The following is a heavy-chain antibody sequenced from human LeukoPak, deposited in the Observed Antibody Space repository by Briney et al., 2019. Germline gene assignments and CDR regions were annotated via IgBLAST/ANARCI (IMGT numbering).Heavy chain of an antibody. CDR3: AKGRRGASEYWFDP. D-gene: IGHD1-26*01. V-gene: IGHV3-9*01. CDR1: GFNLSTYS. J-gene: IGHJ5*02. CDR2: ISWNSGSI. Sequence: HPGGSVRLSCAASGFNLSTYSMNWVRQAPGKGLEWVSGISWNSGSIGYADSVKGRFTISRDNAKNSLYLQMNSLRAEDTALYYCAKGRRGASEYWFDPWGQGTLVTVSS.